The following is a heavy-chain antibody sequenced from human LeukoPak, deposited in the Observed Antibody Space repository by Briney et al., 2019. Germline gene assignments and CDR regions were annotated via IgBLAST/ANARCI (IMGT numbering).Heavy chain of an antibody. CDR1: GFSFSSYS. J-gene: IGHJ5*02. D-gene: IGHD3-22*01. CDR3: ARANGLIVVA. V-gene: IGHV3-48*02. CDR2: IRSSGAMI. Sequence: QPGGSLRLSCETSGFSFSSYSMNWVRQAPGKGLEWVSYIRSSGAMIYYADSVKGRFTISRDNAKKSVYLQMNSLRDEDTAVYYCARANGLIVVAWGQGTLVTVSS.